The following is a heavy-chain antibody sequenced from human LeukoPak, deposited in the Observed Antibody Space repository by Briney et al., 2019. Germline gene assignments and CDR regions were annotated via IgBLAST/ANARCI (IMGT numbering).Heavy chain of an antibody. CDR2: IYYSGST. V-gene: IGHV4-38-2*02. Sequence: PSETLSLTCTVSGYSISSGYYWGWIRQPPGKGLEWIGSIYYSGSTYYNPSLKSRVTISVDTSKNQFSLKLSSVTAADTAVYYCARATLGYCSGGSCSHRNYYYYYMDVWGKGTTVTISS. J-gene: IGHJ6*03. CDR3: ARATLGYCSGGSCSHRNYYYYYMDV. D-gene: IGHD2-15*01. CDR1: GYSISSGYY.